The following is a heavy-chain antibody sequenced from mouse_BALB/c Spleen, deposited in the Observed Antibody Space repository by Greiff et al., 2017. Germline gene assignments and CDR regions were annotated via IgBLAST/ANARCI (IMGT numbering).Heavy chain of an antibody. CDR1: GFSLTSYG. CDR3: ARVRQLGLRDWFAY. Sequence: VQLVESGPSLVQPSQSLSITCTVSGFSLTSYGVHWVRQPPGKGLEWLGVIWAGGSTNYNSALMSRLSISKDNSKSQVFLKMNSLQTDDTAMYYCARVRQLGLRDWFAYWGQGTLVTVSA. D-gene: IGHD3-2*01. V-gene: IGHV2-9*02. CDR2: IWAGGST. J-gene: IGHJ3*01.